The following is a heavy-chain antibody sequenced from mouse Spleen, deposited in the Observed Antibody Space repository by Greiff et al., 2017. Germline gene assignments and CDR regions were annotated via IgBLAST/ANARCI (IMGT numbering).Heavy chain of an antibody. CDR1: GFTFSSYG. CDR3: ARDYYSGSYELWFAY. CDR2: ISSGGSYT. V-gene: IGHV5-6*01. D-gene: IGHD1-1*01. J-gene: IGHJ3*01. Sequence: EVQLVESGGDLVKPGGSLKLSCAASGFTFSSYGMSWVRQTPDKRLEWVATISSGGSYTYYPDSVKGRSTISRDTAKNTLYLQMSSLKSEDTAMYYCARDYYSGSYELWFAYWGQRTLVTVSA.